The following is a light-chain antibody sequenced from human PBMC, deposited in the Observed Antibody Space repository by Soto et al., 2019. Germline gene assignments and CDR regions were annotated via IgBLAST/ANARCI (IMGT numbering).Light chain of an antibody. J-gene: IGKJ4*01. CDR2: DAS. V-gene: IGKV3-11*01. CDR1: QSVSSD. Sequence: EIVLTQSPATLSLSPGERATLYCRASQSVSSDLAWYQQKPGQAPRLLIYDASNRATGIPARFSGSGSGTDFTLTICSLEPEDCAVYYCQLRSNWPPALTFGGGTKVEIK. CDR3: QLRSNWPPALT.